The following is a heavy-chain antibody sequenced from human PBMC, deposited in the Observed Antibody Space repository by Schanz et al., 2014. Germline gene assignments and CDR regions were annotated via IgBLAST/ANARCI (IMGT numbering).Heavy chain of an antibody. V-gene: IGHV4-59*08. Sequence: QVHLQESGPGLVKPSETLSLTCTVSGGSISGHYWSWIRQPPGKGLEWIGYFYYSGSTNYNPSLRSRVTMSTDTSENQFPLRLSSGTAADTAVYYCARRRRGYGLDVWGQGTTVTVSS. CDR3: ARRRRGYGLDV. CDR2: FYYSGST. J-gene: IGHJ6*02. CDR1: GGSISGHY.